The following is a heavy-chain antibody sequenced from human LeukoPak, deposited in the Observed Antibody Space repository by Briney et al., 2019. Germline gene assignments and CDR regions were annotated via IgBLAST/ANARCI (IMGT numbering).Heavy chain of an antibody. CDR1: GFTFSSYG. CDR2: ISYDGSNK. V-gene: IGHV3-30*03. Sequence: GGSLRLSCAASGFTFSSYGTHWVRQAPGKGLEWVAVISYDGSNKYYADSVKGRFTISRDNSKNTLYLQMNSPRAEDTAVYYCARVYGDFDYWGQGTLVTVSS. CDR3: ARVYGDFDY. D-gene: IGHD4-17*01. J-gene: IGHJ4*02.